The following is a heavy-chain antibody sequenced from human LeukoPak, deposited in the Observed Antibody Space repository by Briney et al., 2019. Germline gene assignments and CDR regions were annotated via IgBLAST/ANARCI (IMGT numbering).Heavy chain of an antibody. Sequence: PGGSLRLSCAASGFTFGSYAMHWVRQAPGKGLEWVAVISYDGSNKYYADSVKGRFTISRDNSKNTLYLQMNSLRAEDTAVYYCAKYGITIFGVVTGWDAFDIWGQGTMVTVSS. CDR2: ISYDGSNK. J-gene: IGHJ3*02. CDR3: AKYGITIFGVVTGWDAFDI. CDR1: GFTFGSYA. V-gene: IGHV3-30-3*02. D-gene: IGHD3-3*01.